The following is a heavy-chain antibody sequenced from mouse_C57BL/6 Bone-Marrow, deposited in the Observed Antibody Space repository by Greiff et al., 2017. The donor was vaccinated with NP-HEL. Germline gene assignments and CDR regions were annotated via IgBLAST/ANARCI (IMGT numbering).Heavy chain of an antibody. J-gene: IGHJ3*01. D-gene: IGHD2-4*01. CDR3: ARWKIYYDYDVPFAY. CDR1: GYAFSSYW. Sequence: VQLQQSGAELVKPGASVKISCKASGYAFSSYWMNWVKQRPGKGLEWIGQIYPGDGDTNYNGKFKGKATLTADKSPSTAYMQLSSLTSEDSAVYFCARWKIYYDYDVPFAYWGQGTLVTVSA. CDR2: IYPGDGDT. V-gene: IGHV1-80*01.